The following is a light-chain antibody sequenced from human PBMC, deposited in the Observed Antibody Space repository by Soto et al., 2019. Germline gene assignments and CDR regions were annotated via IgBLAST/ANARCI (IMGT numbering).Light chain of an antibody. J-gene: IGKJ2*01. CDR3: QQYGNSPFT. V-gene: IGKV3-20*01. CDR2: GAS. Sequence: EIVLTQSPGTLSLSPGERATLSCRASQSVGDNYLTWYQQKPGQAPRLLVYGASSRATGIPDRFSGSGSGTDFTLTISRLESDDCAVYYCQQYGNSPFTFGQGTKLEVQ. CDR1: QSVGDNY.